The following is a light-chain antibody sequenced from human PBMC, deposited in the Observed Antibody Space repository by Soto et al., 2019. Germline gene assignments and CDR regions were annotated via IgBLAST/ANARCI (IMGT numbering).Light chain of an antibody. J-gene: IGLJ1*01. CDR3: SSYTSSSTYV. V-gene: IGLV2-14*01. CDR1: GSDVGGYDY. Sequence: QSALTQPASVSGSPGQSITISCTGTGSDVGGYDYVSWYQHHPGKAPKVMIYEVTNRPSGVSNRFSGSKSGNTASLTISGLLAEDAADSYCSSYTSSSTYVFGTGTKV. CDR2: EVT.